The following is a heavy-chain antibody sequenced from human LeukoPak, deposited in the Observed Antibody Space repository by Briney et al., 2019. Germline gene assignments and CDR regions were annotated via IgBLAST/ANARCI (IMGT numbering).Heavy chain of an antibody. CDR3: AKTSDQLLYSKFDF. Sequence: PGGSLRLSCATSGFTFSVYGMHWVRQAPGKGLEWVAFIQYDGSYKFYADSVQGRFSISRDNSKNTLFLQMNSLRPEDTALYYCAKTSDQLLYSKFDFWGQGTLATVSS. CDR1: GFTFSVYG. J-gene: IGHJ4*02. D-gene: IGHD2-2*02. CDR2: IQYDGSYK. V-gene: IGHV3-30*02.